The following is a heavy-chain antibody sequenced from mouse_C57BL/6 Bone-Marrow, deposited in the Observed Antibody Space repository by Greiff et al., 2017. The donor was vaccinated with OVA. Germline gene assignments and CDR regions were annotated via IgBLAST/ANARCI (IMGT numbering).Heavy chain of an antibody. V-gene: IGHV5-4*01. CDR1: GFTFSSYA. CDR2: ISDGGSYT. Sequence: EVNLVESGGGLVKPGGSLKLSCAASGFTFSSYAMSWVRQTPEKRLEWVATISDGGSYTYYPDNVKGRFTISRDNAKNNLYLQMSHLKSEDTAMYYCARDTSSYYYAMDYWGQGTSVTVSS. D-gene: IGHD5-1*01. CDR3: ARDTSSYYYAMDY. J-gene: IGHJ4*01.